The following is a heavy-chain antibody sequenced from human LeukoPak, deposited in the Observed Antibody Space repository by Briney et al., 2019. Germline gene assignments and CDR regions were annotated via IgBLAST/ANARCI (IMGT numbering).Heavy chain of an antibody. D-gene: IGHD3-10*01. J-gene: IGHJ4*02. V-gene: IGHV1-24*01. CDR3: ATFASSYYFY. CDR1: GHTLSELA. Sequence: ASVTVSCKASGHTLSELAIHWVRQAPGKGLEWMGGFDPEDGETTYAQKFQGRVTMIEDTSTDIAYMELTSLRSEDTAVYFCATFASSYYFYWGQGTLVTFSS. CDR2: FDPEDGET.